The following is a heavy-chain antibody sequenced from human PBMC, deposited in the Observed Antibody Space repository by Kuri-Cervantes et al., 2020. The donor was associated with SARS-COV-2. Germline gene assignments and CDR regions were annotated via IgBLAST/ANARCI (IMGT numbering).Heavy chain of an antibody. CDR1: GYTFTSYG. CDR2: ISAYNGNT. CDR3: AEGAYDYVWGSYRHPPPLLF. J-gene: IGHJ4*02. D-gene: IGHD3-16*02. Sequence: ASVKVSCKASGYTFTSYGISWVRQAPGQGLEWMGWISAYNGNTNYAQKLQGRVTMTTDTSTSTAYMELRSLRSEDTAVYYCAEGAYDYVWGSYRHPPPLLFWGQGTLVTVSS. V-gene: IGHV1-18*01.